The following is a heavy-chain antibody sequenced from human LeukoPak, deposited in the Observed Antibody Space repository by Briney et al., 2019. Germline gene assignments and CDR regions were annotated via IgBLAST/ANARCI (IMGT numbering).Heavy chain of an antibody. CDR3: AGSSAADGPTHNWFDP. D-gene: IGHD6-13*01. J-gene: IGHJ5*02. Sequence: PSETLSLTCSVSGGSISSFYKYWGWIRQPPGQGLEWIGSVYYSGTTYYNPSLKSRVTVSVDASKNQFSLRLTSVTAADTAVYHCAGSSAADGPTHNWFDPWGQGTLVTVSS. CDR2: VYYSGTT. CDR1: GGSISSFYKY. V-gene: IGHV4-39*01.